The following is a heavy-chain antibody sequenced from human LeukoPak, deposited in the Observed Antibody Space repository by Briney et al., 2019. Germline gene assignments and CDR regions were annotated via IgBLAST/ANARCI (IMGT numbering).Heavy chain of an antibody. CDR2: ISTVRTYT. CDR3: ARDGSGFYLYNYMDV. D-gene: IGHD6-25*01. J-gene: IGHJ6*03. Sequence: PGGSLRLSCAPSGFTFTDYSMNWVRQAPGKGLEWVASISTVRTYTFYADSVKGRFSISRDNVRNLLYLQMSSLGAEDTAVCYCARDGSGFYLYNYMDVWGKGTTVTVSS. CDR1: GFTFTDYS. V-gene: IGHV3-21*06.